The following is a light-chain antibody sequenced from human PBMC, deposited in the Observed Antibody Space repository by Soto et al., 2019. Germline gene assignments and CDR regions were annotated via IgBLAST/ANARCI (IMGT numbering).Light chain of an antibody. CDR1: QSVSTY. J-gene: IGKJ5*01. V-gene: IGKV3-11*01. CDR2: GAS. Sequence: TAVTQSVGALSLSPGYRSRPPCTPVRMCFTASQSVSTYLAWYQQKPGQAPRLLIYGASTRATGVPARFSGSGSGTDFTLTISSLEPEDFAVYYCHPRSTCPPDTFGQGARLEI. CDR3: HPRSTCPPDT.